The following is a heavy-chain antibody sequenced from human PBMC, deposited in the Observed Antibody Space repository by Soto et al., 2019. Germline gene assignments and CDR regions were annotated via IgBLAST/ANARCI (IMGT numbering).Heavy chain of an antibody. CDR2: IHYRGSA. CDR1: GSSIIGYY. CDR3: ARGVGGSGLNWFDP. Sequence: QVQLQESGPGLVKPSETLSLTCTFSGSSIIGYYWTWIRQSPERGLEWIGYIHYRGSANYNPSLNSRLTSSVDRSKSQFSMKLASVTAADTAVYYCARGVGGSGLNWFDPWGQGTLVTVSS. J-gene: IGHJ5*02. D-gene: IGHD6-19*01. V-gene: IGHV4-59*12.